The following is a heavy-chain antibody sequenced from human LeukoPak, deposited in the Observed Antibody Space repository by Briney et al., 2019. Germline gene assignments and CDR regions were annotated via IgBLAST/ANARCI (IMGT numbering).Heavy chain of an antibody. V-gene: IGHV4-59*08. CDR2: IYYSGST. J-gene: IGHJ4*02. CDR1: GGSISSYY. D-gene: IGHD1-7*01. CDR3: ARLLPGTTVLALDY. Sequence: SETLSLTCTVSGGSISSYYWSWIRQPPGKGLEWIGYIYYSGSTNYNPSLKSRVTIPVDTSKNQFSLKLSSVTAADTAVYYCARLLPGTTVLALDYWGQGTLVTVSS.